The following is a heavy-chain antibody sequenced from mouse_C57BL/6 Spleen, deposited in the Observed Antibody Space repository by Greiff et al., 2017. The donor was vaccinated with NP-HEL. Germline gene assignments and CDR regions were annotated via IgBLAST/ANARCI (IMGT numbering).Heavy chain of an antibody. V-gene: IGHV3-6*01. Sequence: EVQLQESGPGLVKPSQSLSLTCSVTGYSITSGYYWNWIRQFPGNKLEWMGYISYDGSNHYNPSLKNRISITRDTSKKQFFLKLNSVTTEDTATYYCAREAEYYDYPLPMDYWGQGTSVTVSS. CDR1: GYSITSGYY. CDR2: ISYDGSN. CDR3: AREAEYYDYPLPMDY. D-gene: IGHD2-4*01. J-gene: IGHJ4*01.